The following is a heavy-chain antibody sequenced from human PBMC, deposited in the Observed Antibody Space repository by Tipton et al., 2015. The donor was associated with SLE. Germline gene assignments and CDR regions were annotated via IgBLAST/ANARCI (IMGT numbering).Heavy chain of an antibody. D-gene: IGHD1-1*01. CDR3: ASVPPNFGNLLEFVD. CDR2: IDHSGST. J-gene: IGHJ4*02. Sequence: TLSLTCAVYGGSFSGYYWTWIRQPPGKGLEGIGEIDHSGSTNYNPSLKSRVTISVDTSKNHFSLKLSSVTAADTAVYYCASVPPNFGNLLEFVDWGQGILVTVSS. V-gene: IGHV4-34*01. CDR1: GGSFSGYY.